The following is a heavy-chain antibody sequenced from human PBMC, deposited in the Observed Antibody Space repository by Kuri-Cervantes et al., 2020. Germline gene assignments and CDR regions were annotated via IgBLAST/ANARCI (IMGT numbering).Heavy chain of an antibody. V-gene: IGHV3-23*01. CDR2: ISGSGSST. CDR3: AKTPRTRLGYCSSTSCYGLDHFDY. CDR1: GFTFNNYA. J-gene: IGHJ4*02. Sequence: GESLKISCAASGFTFNNYAMSWVRQAPGKGLEWVSIISGSGSSTYYADSVKGRFTISRDNSKNTPYLQMNSLRAEDTAMYYCAKTPRTRLGYCSSTSCYGLDHFDYWGQGTLVTVSS. D-gene: IGHD2-2*01.